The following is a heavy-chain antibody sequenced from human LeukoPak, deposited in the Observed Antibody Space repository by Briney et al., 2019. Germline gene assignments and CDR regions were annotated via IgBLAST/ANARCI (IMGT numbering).Heavy chain of an antibody. J-gene: IGHJ1*01. Sequence: GGSLRLSCAAAGFTFSNYWMHWVRQVPGKGLVWVSRIKSDGGTNYADSVKGRFTISRDNAKNTVSLQMNSLRAEDTGVYYCARAPSEIGGYYPEYFRHWGQGTLVTVSS. CDR1: GFTFSNYW. V-gene: IGHV3-74*01. CDR3: ARAPSEIGGYYPEYFRH. CDR2: IKSDGGT. D-gene: IGHD3-22*01.